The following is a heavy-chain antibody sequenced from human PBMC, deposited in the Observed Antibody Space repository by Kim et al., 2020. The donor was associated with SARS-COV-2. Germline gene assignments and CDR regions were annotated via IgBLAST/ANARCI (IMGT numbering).Heavy chain of an antibody. J-gene: IGHJ5*02. CDR3: AKFRDDIWLMVYR. D-gene: IGHD2-8*01. Sequence: GGSLRLSCATSGFTFAKYAMAWVRQAPGKGPEWVSAVSPRGAPYYADSVKGRFTISRDSTKNTLYLQLSSLRVEDTAVYYCAKFRDDIWLMVYRWGQG. CDR1: GFTFAKYA. V-gene: IGHV3-23*01. CDR2: VSPRGAP.